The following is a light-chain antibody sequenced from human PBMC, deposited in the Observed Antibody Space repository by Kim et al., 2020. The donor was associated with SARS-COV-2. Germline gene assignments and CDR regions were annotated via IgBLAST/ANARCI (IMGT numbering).Light chain of an antibody. J-gene: IGKJ2*01. CDR1: RYIRNL. CDR2: AAP. CDR3: KQYHGYPYT. Sequence: SVRDRVTISSRASRYIRNLLAWIQQRPGNPPTSLLYAAPVLNSGVPSRFSGCGSETVFTLPLRTLQPGDFATYYCKQYHGYPYTCGQGNKLE. V-gene: IGKV1-16*01.